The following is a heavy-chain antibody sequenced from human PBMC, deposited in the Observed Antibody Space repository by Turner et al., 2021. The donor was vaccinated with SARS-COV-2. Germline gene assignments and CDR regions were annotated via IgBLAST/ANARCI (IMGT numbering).Heavy chain of an antibody. CDR3: AREGDCSSNNCGAMDV. J-gene: IGHJ6*02. V-gene: IGHV3-33*01. CDR1: GLTFSSYG. D-gene: IGHD2-2*01. CDR2: IWYDGSNK. Sequence: QVQLVESGGGVVQPGRSLRLSCAASGLTFSSYGMHWVRQGPGKGVEVVAVIWYDGSNKYYADSVKGRFTISRDNSKNTLYLQMNSLRAEDTAVYYCAREGDCSSNNCGAMDVWGQGTTVTVSS.